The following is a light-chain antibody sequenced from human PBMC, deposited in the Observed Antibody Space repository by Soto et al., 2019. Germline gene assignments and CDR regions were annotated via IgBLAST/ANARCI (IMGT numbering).Light chain of an antibody. Sequence: EIVMTQSPATLSVSPGERATLSCRASQSVSSNLAWYQQKPGQAPRLLIYGASTRATGIPARLSGSGSGTEFTLTIRSVQSEYFAVYYGRQYNNWPPANTFGQGTKQEIK. V-gene: IGKV3-15*01. CDR1: QSVSSN. CDR2: GAS. J-gene: IGKJ2*01. CDR3: RQYNNWPPANT.